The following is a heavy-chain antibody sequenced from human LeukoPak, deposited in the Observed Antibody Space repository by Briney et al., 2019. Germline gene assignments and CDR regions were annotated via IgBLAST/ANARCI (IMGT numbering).Heavy chain of an antibody. CDR1: GFTFSSYG. V-gene: IGHV3-30*18. CDR2: ISYDGSNK. Sequence: PGRSLRLSCAASGFTFSSYGMHWVRQAPGKGLEWVAVISYDGSNKYYADSVKGRFTISRDNSKNTLYLQMNSLRAEDTAVYYCAKGKGHYYYYMDVWGKGTTVTVSS. CDR3: AKGKGHYYYYMDV. J-gene: IGHJ6*03.